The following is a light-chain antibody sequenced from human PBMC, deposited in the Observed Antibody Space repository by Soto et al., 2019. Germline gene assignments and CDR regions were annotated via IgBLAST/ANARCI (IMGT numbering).Light chain of an antibody. J-gene: IGLJ2*01. CDR1: SSDVGGYNY. Sequence: QSALTQPPSASGSPGQSVTISCTGTSSDVGGYNYVSWYQHHPGKAPKLIIYEVSKRPSGVPDRFSGSKSGNTASLTVSGLQAEDEADYYCSSYAGSNNVIFGGGTKVTVL. CDR2: EVS. V-gene: IGLV2-8*01. CDR3: SSYAGSNNVI.